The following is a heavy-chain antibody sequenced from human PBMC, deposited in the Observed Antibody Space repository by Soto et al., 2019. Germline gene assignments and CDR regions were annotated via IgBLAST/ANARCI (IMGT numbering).Heavy chain of an antibody. Sequence: QVQLVQSGAEVKKPGASVKVSCKASGYTFTNYVVSWVRQAPGQGLEWMGWINTYNGNTNYAQKFQGRVTMTTDTSTSTAYMEMRSRRADDTAVYYGAKVQENWSKFFDFWGQGALVTVSS. J-gene: IGHJ4*02. CDR2: INTYNGNT. V-gene: IGHV1-18*01. CDR3: AKVQENWSKFFDF. D-gene: IGHD1-1*01. CDR1: GYTFTNYV.